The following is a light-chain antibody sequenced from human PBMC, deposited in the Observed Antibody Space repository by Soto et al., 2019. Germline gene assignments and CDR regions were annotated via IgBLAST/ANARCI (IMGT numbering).Light chain of an antibody. CDR2: NNN. Sequence: VLTQPPSASGTPGQRVTISCSGSSSNIGTNTVNWYLQLPGTAPKLLMYNNNQRPSGVPERFSGSKSGASASLAIGGLQSEDEADYYCAAWDDSLDGFYVFGSGTKVT. CDR3: AAWDDSLDGFYV. J-gene: IGLJ1*01. V-gene: IGLV1-44*01. CDR1: SSNIGTNT.